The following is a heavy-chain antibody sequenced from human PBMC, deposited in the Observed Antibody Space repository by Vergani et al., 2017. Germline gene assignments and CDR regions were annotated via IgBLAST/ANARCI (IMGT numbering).Heavy chain of an antibody. CDR3: AKHFRGWGIDF. CDR2: IQFDGSNQ. Sequence: QVQLVASEGGVVQRGGSLRLSCATSGFHLSNYDMQWIRQGPGKGLEFVAFIQFDGSNQYYADSVKGRFTLSRDFSKNRRYLQMNSLRTHDTATYYCAKHFRGWGIDFWCQGTQVIVSS. J-gene: IGHJ4*02. CDR1: GFHLSNYD. V-gene: IGHV3-30*02. D-gene: IGHD3-16*01.